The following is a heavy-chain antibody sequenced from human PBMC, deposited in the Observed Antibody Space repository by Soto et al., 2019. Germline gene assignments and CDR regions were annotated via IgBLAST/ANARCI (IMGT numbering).Heavy chain of an antibody. CDR3: ARDTKYSGYDYPYYYYGMDV. J-gene: IGHJ6*02. CDR2: ISAYNGNT. Sequence: ASVKVSCKASGYTFTSYGISWVRQAPGQGLEWMGWISAYNGNTNYAQKLQGRVTTTTDTSTSTAYMELRSLGSDDTAVYYCARDTKYSGYDYPYYYYGMDVWGQGTTVTVSS. V-gene: IGHV1-18*04. CDR1: GYTFTSYG. D-gene: IGHD5-12*01.